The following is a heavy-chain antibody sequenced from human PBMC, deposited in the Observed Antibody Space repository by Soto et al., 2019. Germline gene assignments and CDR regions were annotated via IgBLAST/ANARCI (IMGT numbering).Heavy chain of an antibody. V-gene: IGHV3-23*01. CDR2: IRGSADSA. CDR3: AKHLWFGESVFDP. D-gene: IGHD3-10*01. Sequence: LRLSCAASGFTFSSYGMSWVRQAPRKGLEWVSTIRGSADSANYADSVKGRFTISRDNSKNMLYLQMNSLRADDTAVYYCAKHLWFGESVFDPWGQGTLVTVSS. CDR1: GFTFSSYG. J-gene: IGHJ5*02.